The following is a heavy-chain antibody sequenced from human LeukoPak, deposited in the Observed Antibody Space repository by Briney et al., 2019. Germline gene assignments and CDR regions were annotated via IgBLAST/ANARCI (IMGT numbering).Heavy chain of an antibody. D-gene: IGHD2-2*01. Sequence: PSETLSLTCTVSNGSFSSGGYYWSWIRQHPGKGLEWIGYIYYSGSTYYNPSLKSRVTISVDTSKNQFSLKLSSVTAADTAVYYCASCIVVVPAAMRGGAFDIWGQGTMVTVSS. CDR2: IYYSGST. CDR3: ASCIVVVPAAMRGGAFDI. J-gene: IGHJ3*02. V-gene: IGHV4-31*03. CDR1: NGSFSSGGYY.